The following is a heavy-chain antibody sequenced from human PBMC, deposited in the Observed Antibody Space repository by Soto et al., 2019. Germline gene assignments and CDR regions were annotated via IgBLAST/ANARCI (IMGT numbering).Heavy chain of an antibody. CDR2: ISSSSSYT. CDR3: ARVGITGDFFEYYYYYMDV. V-gene: IGHV3-11*06. D-gene: IGHD7-27*01. J-gene: IGHJ6*03. CDR1: GFTFSDYY. Sequence: GGSLRLSCAASGFTFSDYYMSWIRQAPGKGLEWVSYISSSSSYTNYADSVKGRFTISRDNAKNSLYLQMNSLRAEDTAVYYCARVGITGDFFEYYYYYMDVWGKGTTVTVSS.